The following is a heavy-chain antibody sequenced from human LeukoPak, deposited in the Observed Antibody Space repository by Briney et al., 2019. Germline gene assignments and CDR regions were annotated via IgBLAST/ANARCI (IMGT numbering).Heavy chain of an antibody. J-gene: IGHJ2*01. CDR1: GGSFSGYY. Sequence: PSETLSLTCAVYGGSFSGYYWSWIRQPPGKGLEWIGEINHSGSTNYNPSLKSRVTISVDTSKNQFSLKLSSVTAADTAVYYCARSAWRRYFDLWGRGTLVTVS. CDR3: ARSAWRRYFDL. CDR2: INHSGST. V-gene: IGHV4-34*01. D-gene: IGHD5-12*01.